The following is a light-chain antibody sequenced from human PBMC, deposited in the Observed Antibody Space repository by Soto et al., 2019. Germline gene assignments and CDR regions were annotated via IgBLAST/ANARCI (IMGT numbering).Light chain of an antibody. CDR1: QSISSW. CDR2: KAY. V-gene: IGKV1-5*03. CDR3: QQYHSYSLT. J-gene: IGKJ4*01. Sequence: DIQMTQSPSTLSASVGDRVTITCRASQSISSWLAWYQQKPGKAPKLLIYKAYSLEGGVPSRFSGSGSGTDFTLTISCLQPDDFATYYCQQYHSYSLTFGRGTNVDIK.